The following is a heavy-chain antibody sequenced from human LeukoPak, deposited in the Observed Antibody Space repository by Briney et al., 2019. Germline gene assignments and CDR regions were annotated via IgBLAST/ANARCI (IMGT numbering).Heavy chain of an antibody. CDR1: GFTFSSYA. Sequence: PGGSLRLSCAASGFTFSSYAMSWVRQAPGQGLEWGSAISGSGGSTYYADSVKGRFTISRDNSKNTLYLQMNSLRAEDTAVYYCAKGCGFGELLSDYYGMDVWGKGTTVTVSS. CDR2: ISGSGGST. J-gene: IGHJ6*04. CDR3: AKGCGFGELLSDYYGMDV. D-gene: IGHD3-10*01. V-gene: IGHV3-23*01.